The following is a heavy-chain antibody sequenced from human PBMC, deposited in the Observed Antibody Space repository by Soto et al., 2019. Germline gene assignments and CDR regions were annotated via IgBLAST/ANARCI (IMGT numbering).Heavy chain of an antibody. J-gene: IGHJ4*02. CDR2: IIPINGIA. D-gene: IGHD3-10*01. Sequence: GASVKVSCKASGYTFTSYVMHWVRQAPGQGLEWMGRIIPINGIANYAQKFQGRVTITADKSTSTAYMELSSLRSEDTAVYYCARDLGITKAFDYWGQGTLVTVSS. CDR3: ARDLGITKAFDY. CDR1: GYTFTSYV. V-gene: IGHV1-69*04.